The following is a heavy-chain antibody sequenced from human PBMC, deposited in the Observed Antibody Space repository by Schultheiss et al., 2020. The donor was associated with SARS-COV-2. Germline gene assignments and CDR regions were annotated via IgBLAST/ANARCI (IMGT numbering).Heavy chain of an antibody. D-gene: IGHD3-3*01. CDR3: ARVRGGATFEAFYGMDV. V-gene: IGHV4-4*07. J-gene: IGHJ6*02. CDR1: GGSIASYY. Sequence: SETLSLTCTVSGGSIASYYWTWIRQSPGKGLEWIGRIYTSGSTNYNPSLKSRVTMSVDTSKNQFSLKLSSVTAADTAVYYCARVRGGATFEAFYGMDVWGQGTTVTVSS. CDR2: IYTSGST.